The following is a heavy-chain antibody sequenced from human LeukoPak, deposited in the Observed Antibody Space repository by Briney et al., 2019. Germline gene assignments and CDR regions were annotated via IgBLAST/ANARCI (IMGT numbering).Heavy chain of an antibody. CDR1: VGSISSSNW. CDR3: ARDRRYFDWLQNDYYYYYMDV. CDR2: IYHIEST. J-gene: IGHJ6*03. Sequence: SETLSLTCAVSVGSISSSNWCSWVRQPPAKGLEWIGEIYHIESTNYNQSLKSRVTTSVDTSKNQFYLNLSSVTDADTAVYYCARDRRYFDWLQNDYYYYYMDVWGKGTTVTISS. D-gene: IGHD3-9*01. V-gene: IGHV4-4*02.